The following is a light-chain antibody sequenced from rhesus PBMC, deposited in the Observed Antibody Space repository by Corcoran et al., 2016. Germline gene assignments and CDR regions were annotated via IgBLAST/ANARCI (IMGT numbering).Light chain of an antibody. CDR3: GQGTHWPLT. V-gene: IGKV2-64*01. Sequence: DIVMTQSPLSLPITPGQPASISCRSSQRLVHSNGNTYLSWYQQKPGKPPRLRIDMVSNRDSGVPERFSGSGAGTDCKLKISRVEAEDVGGYYCGQGTHWPLTCGGGTKVEIK. J-gene: IGKJ4*01. CDR1: QRLVHSNGNTY. CDR2: MVS.